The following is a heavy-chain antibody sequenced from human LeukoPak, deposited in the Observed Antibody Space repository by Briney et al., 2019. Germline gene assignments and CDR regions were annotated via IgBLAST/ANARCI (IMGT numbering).Heavy chain of an antibody. V-gene: IGHV1-69*06. CDR2: IIPIFGTA. CDR3: ARDPHLYCSSTSCYFNDY. J-gene: IGHJ4*02. D-gene: IGHD2-2*01. Sequence: GASVKVSCKASGGTFSSYAISWVRQAPGQGLEWMGGIIPIFGTANYAQKFQGRVTITADKSTSTAYMELSSLRSEDTAVHYCARDPHLYCSSTSCYFNDYWGQGTLVTVSS. CDR1: GGTFSSYA.